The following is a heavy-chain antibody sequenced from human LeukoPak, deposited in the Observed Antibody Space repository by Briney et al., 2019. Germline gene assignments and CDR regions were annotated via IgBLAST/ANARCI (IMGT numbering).Heavy chain of an antibody. CDR1: GGSISSSSYY. CDR2: IYYSGST. Sequence: ETLSLTCTVSGGSISSSSYYWGWIRQPPGKGLEWIGSIYYSGSTYYNPSLKSRVTISVDTSKNQFSLKLSSVTAADTAVYYCARLSCSSTSCYYPPYYYMDVWGKGTTVTVSS. J-gene: IGHJ6*03. D-gene: IGHD2-2*01. V-gene: IGHV4-39*01. CDR3: ARLSCSSTSCYYPPYYYMDV.